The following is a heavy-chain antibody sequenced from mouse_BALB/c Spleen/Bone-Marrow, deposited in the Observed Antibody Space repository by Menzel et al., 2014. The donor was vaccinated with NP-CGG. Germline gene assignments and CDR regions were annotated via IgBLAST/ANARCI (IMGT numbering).Heavy chain of an antibody. D-gene: IGHD2-1*01. CDR3: AGNGNYPAWFAY. Sequence: VQLQQSGAELMKPGASVKISCKATGYTFSSYWIEWVKQRPGHGLEWIGEILPGSGSTNHNEKFKGKATFTADTSSNTAYMQLSSLTSEDSAVYYCAGNGNYPAWFAYWGQGTLVTVSA. V-gene: IGHV1-9*01. CDR2: ILPGSGST. J-gene: IGHJ3*01. CDR1: GYTFSSYW.